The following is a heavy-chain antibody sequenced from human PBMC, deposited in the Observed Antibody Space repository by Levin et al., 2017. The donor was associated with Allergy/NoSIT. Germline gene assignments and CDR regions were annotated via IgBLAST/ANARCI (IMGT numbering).Heavy chain of an antibody. V-gene: IGHV4-34*01. D-gene: IGHD2-2*01. CDR2: INHSGSA. CDR3: ARGRYAPRFDS. Sequence: SETLSLTCAVYGGSFSGYYWSYIRQPPGKGLEWIGEINHSGSANYNPSLKSRVTISVDTSKNQFSLKLNSVTAADTAVYYCARGRYAPRFDSWGQGTLVTVSS. J-gene: IGHJ4*02. CDR1: GGSFSGYY.